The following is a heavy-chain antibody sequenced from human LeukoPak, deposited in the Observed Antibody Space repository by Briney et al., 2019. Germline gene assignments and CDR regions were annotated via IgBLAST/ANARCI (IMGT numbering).Heavy chain of an antibody. CDR1: GGSIGSGGYS. Sequence: SETLSLTCTVSGGSIGSGGYSWNWFRQHPGKGLEWIGYIYYSGNTFYNPFLKSRVSMSVDTSKNQFSLRLTSVTAADTAVYYCARGKLYRLMVYAAPRGNWFDPWGQGTLVTVSS. J-gene: IGHJ5*02. CDR3: ARGKLYRLMVYAAPRGNWFDP. V-gene: IGHV4-31*03. D-gene: IGHD2-8*01. CDR2: IYYSGNT.